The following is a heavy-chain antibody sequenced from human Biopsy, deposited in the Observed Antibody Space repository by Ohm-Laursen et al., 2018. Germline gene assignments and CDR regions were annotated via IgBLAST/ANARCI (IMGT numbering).Heavy chain of an antibody. V-gene: IGHV3-23*01. D-gene: IGHD4-17*01. CDR2: ISGSGGST. Sequence: SLRLSCSASGFTFNNYAMNWVRQAPGKGLEWVSSISGSGGSTHYADSVKGRFTVSRDKSKSTLYLQMNSLRADDTALYYCATDHYGSINYWGQGTLVTVSS. J-gene: IGHJ4*02. CDR1: GFTFNNYA. CDR3: ATDHYGSINY.